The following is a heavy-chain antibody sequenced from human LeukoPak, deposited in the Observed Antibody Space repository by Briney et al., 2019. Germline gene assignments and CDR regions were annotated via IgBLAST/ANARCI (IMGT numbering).Heavy chain of an antibody. CDR1: GFTFSSYS. D-gene: IGHD3-10*01. V-gene: IGHV3-48*01. Sequence: GGSLRLSCAASGFTFSSYSMNWVRQAPGKGLEWVSYISSSSSTIYYADSVKGRFTISRDNAKNSLYLQMNSLRAEDTAVYYCARVPRAYYYGSGRDYYYMDVWGKGTTVTVSS. CDR3: ARVPRAYYYGSGRDYYYMDV. J-gene: IGHJ6*03. CDR2: ISSSSSTI.